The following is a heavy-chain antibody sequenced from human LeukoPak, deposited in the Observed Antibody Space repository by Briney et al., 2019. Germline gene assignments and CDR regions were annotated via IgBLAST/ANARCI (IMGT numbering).Heavy chain of an antibody. CDR1: GFTFSNYW. CDR3: ARVPSISLHYYDSSDFYPRGY. Sequence: GGSLRLSCAASGFTFSNYWMTWVRQAPGKGLEWVANIKLDGSEKYYVDSVKGRFTISRDNAKNSLYLQMNSLRAEDTAVYYCARVPSISLHYYDSSDFYPRGYWGQGTLVTVSS. D-gene: IGHD3-22*01. V-gene: IGHV3-7*01. CDR2: IKLDGSEK. J-gene: IGHJ4*02.